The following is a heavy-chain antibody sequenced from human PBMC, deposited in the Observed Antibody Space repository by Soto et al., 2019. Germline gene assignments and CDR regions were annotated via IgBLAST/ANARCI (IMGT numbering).Heavy chain of an antibody. CDR3: ARAPSLFGRYSYVDAFDI. J-gene: IGHJ3*02. CDR1: GGSISSSNW. CDR2: IYHSGST. D-gene: IGHD5-18*01. V-gene: IGHV4-4*02. Sequence: KTSETLSLTCAVSGGSISSSNWWSWVRQPPGKGLEWIGEIYHSGSTNYNPSLKSRVTISVDKSKNQFPLKLSSVTAADTAVYYCARAPSLFGRYSYVDAFDIWGQGTMVTVSS.